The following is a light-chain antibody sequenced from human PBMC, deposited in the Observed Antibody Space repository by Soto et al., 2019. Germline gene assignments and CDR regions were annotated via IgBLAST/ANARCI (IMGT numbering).Light chain of an antibody. Sequence: DIQMTQSPSSVSASVGDRVTITCRASQGIASWLAWYQQKSGEAPNLLIYAACNWQRGVPSRFSDNESGTDFTLTNNSLQPEDSETDYSQQANSFPFTFGHGTKVDIK. J-gene: IGKJ3*01. CDR1: QGIASW. CDR3: QQANSFPFT. V-gene: IGKV1-12*01. CDR2: AAC.